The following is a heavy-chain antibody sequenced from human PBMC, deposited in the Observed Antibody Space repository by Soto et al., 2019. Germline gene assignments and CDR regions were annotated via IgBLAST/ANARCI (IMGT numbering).Heavy chain of an antibody. D-gene: IGHD2-15*01. CDR2: FDPEDGET. CDR1: GYTLTELS. J-gene: IGHJ4*02. V-gene: IGHV1-24*01. CDR3: ATEVYCSGGSCQYFDY. Sequence: ASVKVSCKVSGYTLTELSMHWVRQAPGKGLEWMGGFDPEDGETIYAQKFQGRVTMTEDTSTDTAYMELSSLRSEDTAVYYCATEVYCSGGSCQYFDYWGQGTLVTVS.